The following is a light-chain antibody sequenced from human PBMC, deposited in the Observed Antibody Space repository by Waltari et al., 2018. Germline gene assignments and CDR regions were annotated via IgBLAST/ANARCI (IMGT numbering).Light chain of an antibody. CDR1: TSDVCGYNP. V-gene: IGLV2-14*01. J-gene: IGLJ2*01. CDR3: SSYTNRNTLI. Sequence: QSALTQPASVSGSPGQSLTISCTGTTSDVCGYNPVSSYQQQPGKVPKLIIYDVSERPSGVSDRFSGSKSGNTASLTISGVQAEDETDYYCSSYTNRNTLIFGGGTKLTVL. CDR2: DVS.